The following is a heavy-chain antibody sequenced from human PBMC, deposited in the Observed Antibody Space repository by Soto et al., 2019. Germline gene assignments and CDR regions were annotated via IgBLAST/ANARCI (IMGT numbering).Heavy chain of an antibody. CDR3: AKGASVVPAAPFDS. D-gene: IGHD2-2*01. CDR2: ISGGGGTT. CDR1: GFTFSNYA. Sequence: GGSLRLSCAASGFTFSNYAMNWVRQAPGKGLEWVSVISGGGGTTYYADSVKGRFTISRDNSKNTLYLQMNSLRAEDTAVYYCAKGASVVPAAPFDSWGQGTLVTVSS. V-gene: IGHV3-23*01. J-gene: IGHJ4*02.